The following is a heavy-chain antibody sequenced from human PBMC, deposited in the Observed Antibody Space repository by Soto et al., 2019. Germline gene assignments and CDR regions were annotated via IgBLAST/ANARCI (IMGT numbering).Heavy chain of an antibody. CDR3: ARQGRYYDILTGYYNGFDY. Sequence: QVQLQQWGAGLLKPSETLSLTCAVYGGSFSGYYWSWIRQPPGKGLEWIGEINHSGSTNYNPSLKGRVTIQIDTSKNQFSLKLSSVTAAATAVYYCARQGRYYDILTGYYNGFDYWGQGTLVTVSS. D-gene: IGHD3-9*01. CDR2: INHSGST. V-gene: IGHV4-34*01. CDR1: GGSFSGYY. J-gene: IGHJ4*02.